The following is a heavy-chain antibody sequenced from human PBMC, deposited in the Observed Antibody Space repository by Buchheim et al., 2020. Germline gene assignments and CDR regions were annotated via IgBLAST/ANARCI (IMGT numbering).Heavy chain of an antibody. Sequence: QVQLQESGPGLVKPSQTLSLTCTVSGGSISSGDYYWSWIRQPPGKGLEWIGEINHSGSTNYNPSLKSRGTISVDTPKNQFSLKLSSVTAADTAVYYCARAAKSRFPGGYSGYAARRFDYWGQGTL. J-gene: IGHJ4*02. CDR2: INHSGST. D-gene: IGHD5-12*01. CDR3: ARAAKSRFPGGYSGYAARRFDY. CDR1: GGSISSGDYY. V-gene: IGHV4-30-4*01.